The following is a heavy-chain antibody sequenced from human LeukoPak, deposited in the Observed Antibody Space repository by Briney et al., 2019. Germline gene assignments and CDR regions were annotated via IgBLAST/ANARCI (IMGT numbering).Heavy chain of an antibody. CDR3: ARAKDSSGYYYSQYYFDS. V-gene: IGHV4-39*07. J-gene: IGHJ4*02. Sequence: TSETLSLTCTVSGGSISSSSYYWGGIRQPPGKGLEGSGSIYYSGSTYYNPSLKSRVTITVDTYKNQFSLKLSSVTAADTAVYYCARAKDSSGYYYSQYYFDSWGQGTLVTVSS. CDR2: IYYSGST. D-gene: IGHD3-22*01. CDR1: GGSISSSSYY.